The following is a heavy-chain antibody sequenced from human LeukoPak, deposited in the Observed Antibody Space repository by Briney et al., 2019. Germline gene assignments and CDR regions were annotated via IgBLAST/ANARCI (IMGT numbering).Heavy chain of an antibody. D-gene: IGHD6-13*01. J-gene: IGHJ4*02. CDR2: IYTSGSN. Sequence: SETLSLTCTVSGGSISSYYWSWIRQSAGKGLEWIGRIYTSGSNNYNPSLQSRVTLSVDTSKNHFSLKVSSVTAADTAVYYCARHGETGTSSWGHFDYWGQGTLVTVSS. V-gene: IGHV4-4*07. CDR3: ARHGETGTSSWGHFDY. CDR1: GGSISSYY.